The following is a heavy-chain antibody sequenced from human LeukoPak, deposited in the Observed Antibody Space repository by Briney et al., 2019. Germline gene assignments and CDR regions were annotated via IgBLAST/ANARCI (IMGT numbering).Heavy chain of an antibody. CDR1: GGSFSGYY. CDR2: INRSGST. CDR3: ATEMATAIDY. D-gene: IGHD5-24*01. Sequence: AETLSLTCAVYGGSFSGYYWSWIRQPPGKGLEWIGEINRSGSTNYNPSLMRRVTTTVGTSTNQSSLMLSSVTAADTAVYYCATEMATAIDYWGQGTLVTVSS. J-gene: IGHJ4*02. V-gene: IGHV4-34*01.